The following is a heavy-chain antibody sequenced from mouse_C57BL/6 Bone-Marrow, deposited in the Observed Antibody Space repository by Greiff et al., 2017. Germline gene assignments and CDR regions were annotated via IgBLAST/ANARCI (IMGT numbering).Heavy chain of an antibody. CDR3: AREGDGTVVDY. D-gene: IGHD1-1*01. CDR1: GYTFTSYT. V-gene: IGHV1-4*01. J-gene: IGHJ2*01. CDR2: INPSSGYT. Sequence: VKLVESGAEPARPGASVKMSCKASGYTFTSYTMHWVKQRPGQGLEWIGYINPSSGYTKYNQKFKDKATLTADKSSSTAYMQLSSLTSEDSAVYYCAREGDGTVVDYWGQGTTLTVSS.